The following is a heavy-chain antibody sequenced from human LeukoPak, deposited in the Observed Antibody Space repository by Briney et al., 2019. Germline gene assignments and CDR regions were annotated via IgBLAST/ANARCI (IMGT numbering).Heavy chain of an antibody. CDR2: IYYTGST. V-gene: IGHV4-59*08. J-gene: IGHJ4*02. D-gene: IGHD2-15*01. CDR3: ARQYCSGGSCYSRWFDY. Sequence: SETLSLTCTVSGGSISSYYWNWIRQPPGKGLEWIGYIYYTGSTNYNPSLKSRVTISVDTSKNQFSLKLSSVTAADTAVYYCARQYCSGGSCYSRWFDYWGQGTLVTVSS. CDR1: GGSISSYY.